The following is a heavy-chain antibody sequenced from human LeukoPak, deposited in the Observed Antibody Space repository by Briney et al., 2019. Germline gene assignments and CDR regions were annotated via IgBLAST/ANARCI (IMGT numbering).Heavy chain of an antibody. J-gene: IGHJ4*02. Sequence: ASVKVSCKASGYTFTGYYIHWVRQAPGQGLEWMGWINPNSGGTNYAQKFQGRVTMTRDTSISTAYMELSRLRSDDTAVYYCARYPGEWTYYYDSNHFDYWGQGTLVTVSS. CDR2: INPNSGGT. V-gene: IGHV1-2*02. CDR1: GYTFTGYY. D-gene: IGHD3-22*01. CDR3: ARYPGEWTYYYDSNHFDY.